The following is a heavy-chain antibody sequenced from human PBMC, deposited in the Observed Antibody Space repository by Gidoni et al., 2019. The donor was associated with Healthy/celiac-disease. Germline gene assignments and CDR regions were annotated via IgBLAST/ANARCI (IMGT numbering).Heavy chain of an antibody. CDR2: IKSKTDGGTT. J-gene: IGHJ4*02. CDR3: TTDVPLSADRDYGGNSGNAY. D-gene: IGHD4-17*01. Sequence: EVQLVESGGGLVKPGGSLRLSCAASGFTFSNAWMSCVRQAPGKGLEWVGRIKSKTDGGTTDYAAPVKGRFTISRDDSKNTLYLQMNSLKTEDTAVYYCTTDVPLSADRDYGGNSGNAYRGQGTLVTVSS. CDR1: GFTFSNAW. V-gene: IGHV3-15*01.